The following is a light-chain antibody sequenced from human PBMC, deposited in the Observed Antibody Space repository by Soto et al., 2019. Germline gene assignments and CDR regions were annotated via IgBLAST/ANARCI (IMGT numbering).Light chain of an antibody. J-gene: IGLJ1*01. CDR3: CSYTDSRTHI. CDR2: EVS. Sequence: QSALTQPASVSGSPGQSITISCTGTSSDVGGYNYVSWYQQHPGKAPKLIIFEVSYRPSGISNRFSASKFGDTASLTISGLQADDEADYYCCSYTDSRTHIFGSGTKVTVL. V-gene: IGLV2-14*01. CDR1: SSDVGGYNY.